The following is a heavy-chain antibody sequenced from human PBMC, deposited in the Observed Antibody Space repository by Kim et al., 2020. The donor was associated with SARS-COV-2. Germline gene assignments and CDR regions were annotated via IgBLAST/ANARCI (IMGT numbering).Heavy chain of an antibody. CDR1: GSSFRNYA. D-gene: IGHD3-16*01. Sequence: GGSLRLSCAASGSSFRNYAMSWVRQTQGQGLEWVSLISDSGSTTYYTDSVKGRFTISRDNSKNTVYLQMDSLRPEDTAIYYRAKDQGGGGYVVLGADYWGQGFVLTLPS. V-gene: IGHV3-23*01. CDR3: AKDQGGGGYVVLGADY. J-gene: IGHJ4*02. CDR2: ISDSGSTT.